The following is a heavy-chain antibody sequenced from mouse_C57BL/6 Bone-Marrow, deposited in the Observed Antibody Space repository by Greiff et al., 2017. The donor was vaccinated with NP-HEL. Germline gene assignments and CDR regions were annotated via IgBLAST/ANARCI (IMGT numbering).Heavy chain of an antibody. J-gene: IGHJ2*01. CDR1: GYTFTNYW. D-gene: IGHD1-1*01. CDR3: ARTDYYGTPFDY. CDR2: IYPGGGYT. V-gene: IGHV1-63*01. Sequence: QVQLKESGAELVRPGTSVKMSCKASGYTFTNYWIGWAKQRPGHGLEWIGDIYPGGGYTNYNEKFKGKATLTADKSSSTAYMQFSSLTSEDSAIYYCARTDYYGTPFDYWGQGTTLTVSS.